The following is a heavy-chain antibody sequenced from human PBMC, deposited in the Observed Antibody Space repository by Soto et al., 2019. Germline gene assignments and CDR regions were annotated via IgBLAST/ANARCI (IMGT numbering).Heavy chain of an antibody. J-gene: IGHJ5*02. V-gene: IGHV4-34*01. CDR3: ARPRITMVRGVITPTGFDP. D-gene: IGHD3-10*01. CDR1: GGSFSGYY. CDR2: INHSGST. Sequence: SETLSLTCAVYGGSFSGYYWSWIRQRPGKGLEWIGEINHSGSTNYNPSLKSRVTISVDTSKNQFSLKLSSVTAADTAVYYCARPRITMVRGVITPTGFDPWGQGTLVTVSS.